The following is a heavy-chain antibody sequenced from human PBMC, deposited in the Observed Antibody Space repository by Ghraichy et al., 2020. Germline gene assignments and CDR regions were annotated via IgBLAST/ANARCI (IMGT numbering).Heavy chain of an antibody. Sequence: GESLNTSCAASGFTFSSYSMNWVRQAPGKGLEWVSSISSSSSYIYYADSVKGRFTISRDNAKNSLYLQMNSLRAEDTAVYYCAREGIAAAGTRGWFDPWGQGTLVTVSS. D-gene: IGHD6-13*01. CDR2: ISSSSSYI. V-gene: IGHV3-21*01. CDR1: GFTFSSYS. CDR3: AREGIAAAGTRGWFDP. J-gene: IGHJ5*02.